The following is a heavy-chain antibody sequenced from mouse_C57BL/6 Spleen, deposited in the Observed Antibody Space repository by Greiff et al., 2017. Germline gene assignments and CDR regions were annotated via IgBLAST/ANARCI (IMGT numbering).Heavy chain of an antibody. CDR3: SGIEAIYYYSY. CDR1: GYTFTSYG. V-gene: IGHV1-58*01. CDR2: IDLGNGYT. J-gene: IGHJ2*01. Sequence: EVQLQQSGAELVRPGSSVTMSCKTSGYTFTSYGINWVKQRPGQGLEWIGDIDLGNGYTAYNEKFKGKATLTSDTSSSTAYMQLSSLTSEDSAIYFYSGIEAIYYYSYWGQGTTLTVSS. D-gene: IGHD2-1*01.